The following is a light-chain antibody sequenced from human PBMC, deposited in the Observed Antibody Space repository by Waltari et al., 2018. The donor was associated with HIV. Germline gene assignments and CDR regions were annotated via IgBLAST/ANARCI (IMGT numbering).Light chain of an antibody. Sequence: EIVLTQSPATLSLSPGERATLSCRASQSVSSYLAWYQQKPGQAPRLLIYDSTHRATGIPARFSGSGSTTDFTLTISSLEPEDFRVYYCQQRHNWPPLTFGGGTKVEIK. CDR3: QQRHNWPPLT. V-gene: IGKV3-11*01. J-gene: IGKJ4*01. CDR1: QSVSSY. CDR2: DST.